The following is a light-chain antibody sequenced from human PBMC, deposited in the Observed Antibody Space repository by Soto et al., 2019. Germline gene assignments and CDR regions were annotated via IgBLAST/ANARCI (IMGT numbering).Light chain of an antibody. CDR1: SSDVGAYNY. Sequence: QSVLTQPASVSGSPGQSIAISCTGTSSDVGAYNYVSWYQQHPGKAPKLMIFDVTNRPSGVSDRFSGSKSGNTASLTISGLQAEDEADYYCSSYTSSSTYVFRTGTKVTV. CDR2: DVT. CDR3: SSYTSSSTYV. V-gene: IGLV2-14*03. J-gene: IGLJ1*01.